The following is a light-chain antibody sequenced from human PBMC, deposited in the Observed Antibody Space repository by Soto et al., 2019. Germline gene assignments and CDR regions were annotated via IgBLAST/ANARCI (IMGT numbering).Light chain of an antibody. J-gene: IGLJ1*01. CDR3: CSYAGRAYV. Sequence: QSVLTQPASVSGSPGQSITISCTGTSSGVGSYNLVSWYQQHPGKAPKLMIYEGSKRPSGVSNRFSGSKSGNTASLTISGLQAEDEADYYCCSYAGRAYVFGTGTKLTVL. V-gene: IGLV2-23*01. CDR1: SSGVGSYNL. CDR2: EGS.